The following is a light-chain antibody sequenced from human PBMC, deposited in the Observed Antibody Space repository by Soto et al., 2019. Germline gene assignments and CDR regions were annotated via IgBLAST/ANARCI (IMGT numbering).Light chain of an antibody. CDR1: SSNIGSNY. J-gene: IGLJ3*02. CDR3: AAWDDRLSGWV. Sequence: QSVLTQPPSASGTPGQRVTISCSGSSSNIGSNYVYWYQQLPGTAPKLLIYRNNQRPSGVPDRFSGSKSGTSASLAISGLRSEDEADYYCAAWDDRLSGWVFGGGTKVHVL. V-gene: IGLV1-47*01. CDR2: RNN.